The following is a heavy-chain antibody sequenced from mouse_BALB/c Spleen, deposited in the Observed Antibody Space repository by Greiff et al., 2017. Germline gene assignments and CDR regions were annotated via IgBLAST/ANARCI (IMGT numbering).Heavy chain of an antibody. CDR2: ISTYYGDA. Sequence: VQLQQSGAEQVRPGVSVKISCKGSGYTFTDYAMHWVKQSHAKSLEWIGVISTYYGDASYNQKFKGKATMTVDKSSSTAYMELARLTSEDSAIYYCARYGYYAMDYWGQGTSVTVSS. D-gene: IGHD1-1*02. CDR3: ARYGYYAMDY. V-gene: IGHV1S137*01. J-gene: IGHJ4*01. CDR1: GYTFTDYA.